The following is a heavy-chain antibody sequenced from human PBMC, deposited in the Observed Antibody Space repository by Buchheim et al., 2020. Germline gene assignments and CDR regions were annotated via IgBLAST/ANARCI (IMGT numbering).Heavy chain of an antibody. J-gene: IGHJ6*02. CDR3: ARYHLCSRGKCQYHGMDV. CDR2: IGGDGGEK. V-gene: IGHV3-7*01. Sequence: EVQLVESGGGLVQPGGSLRLSCAASGFMFDTYMMTWVRQAPGKGLEWVANIGGDGGEKNYADSVRDRLTISRDNAKNSLFPQMNSLRAEDTAVYYCARYHLCSRGKCQYHGMDVWGQGTT. CDR1: GFMFDTYM. D-gene: IGHD2-15*01.